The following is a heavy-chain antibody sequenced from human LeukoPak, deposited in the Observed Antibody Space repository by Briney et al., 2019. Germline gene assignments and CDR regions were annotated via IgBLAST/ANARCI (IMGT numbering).Heavy chain of an antibody. CDR2: IYTSGST. CDR1: GGSISSYH. CDR3: ARDFFDLDYYYYGMDV. J-gene: IGHJ6*02. Sequence: SETLSLTCTVSGGSISSYHWSWIRQPAGKVLEWIGRIYTSGSTNYNPSLKSRVTMSVDTSKNQFSLKLSSVTAADTAVYYCARDFFDLDYYYYGMDVWGQGTTVTVSS. D-gene: IGHD3/OR15-3a*01. V-gene: IGHV4-4*07.